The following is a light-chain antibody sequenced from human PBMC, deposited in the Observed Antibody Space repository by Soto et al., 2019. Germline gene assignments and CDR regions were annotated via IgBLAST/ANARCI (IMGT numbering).Light chain of an antibody. J-gene: IGLJ3*02. CDR2: GST. CDR3: QSYDSRLSGSGV. CDR1: SSNIGAGYD. Sequence: QSVLTQPPSVSGAPGQRVNISCTGSSSNIGAGYDVHWYQQLPGAAPKLLIYGSTNRPSGVPDRFSGSKSGTAASLAITGLQAEDEADYYCQSYDSRLSGSGVFGGGTKVTVL. V-gene: IGLV1-40*01.